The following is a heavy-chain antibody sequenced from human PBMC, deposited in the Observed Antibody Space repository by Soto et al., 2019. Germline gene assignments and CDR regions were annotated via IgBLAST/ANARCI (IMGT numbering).Heavy chain of an antibody. Sequence: QVQLVESGGGVVQPGRSLRLTCAASGFTFSSYAMHWVRQAPGKGLEWVAVISYDGSNKYYADSVKGRFTISRDNSKNTLYLQMNSLRAEDTAVYYCARGIVAAGHYYYYYGMDVWGQGTTVTVSS. V-gene: IGHV3-30-3*01. CDR2: ISYDGSNK. J-gene: IGHJ6*02. CDR1: GFTFSSYA. D-gene: IGHD6-13*01. CDR3: ARGIVAAGHYYYYYGMDV.